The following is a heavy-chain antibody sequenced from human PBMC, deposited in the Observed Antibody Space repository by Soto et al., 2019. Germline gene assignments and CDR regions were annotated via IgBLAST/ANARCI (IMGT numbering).Heavy chain of an antibody. CDR1: GNSISTTNW. CDR3: ARDVGYHYDGSPSGQFDF. Sequence: QVELQESGPGLVKPSGTLSLTCAVFGNSISTTNWWSWVRQSPGKGLEWIGEIYHSGTSNYNPSLKSRVTISLDKSKNQFSPKLSSVTAADTAVYYCARDVGYHYDGSPSGQFDFWGQGTLVIVSS. D-gene: IGHD3-22*01. V-gene: IGHV4-4*02. CDR2: IYHSGTS. J-gene: IGHJ4*02.